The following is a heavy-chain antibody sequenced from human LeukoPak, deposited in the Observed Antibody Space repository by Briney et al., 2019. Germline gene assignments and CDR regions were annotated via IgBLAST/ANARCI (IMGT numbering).Heavy chain of an antibody. CDR3: ARGSWQQLVPDY. CDR1: GFTFSSYA. Sequence: GRSLRLSCAASGFTFSSYAMHWVRQAPGKGLEWVAVISYDGSNKYYADSVKGRFTISRDNSKNTLYPQMNSLRAEDTAVYYCARGSWQQLVPDYWGQGTLVTVSS. D-gene: IGHD6-13*01. CDR2: ISYDGSNK. J-gene: IGHJ4*02. V-gene: IGHV3-30-3*01.